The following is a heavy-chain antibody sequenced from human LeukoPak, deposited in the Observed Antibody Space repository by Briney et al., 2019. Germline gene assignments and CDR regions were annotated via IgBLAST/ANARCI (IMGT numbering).Heavy chain of an antibody. D-gene: IGHD1-1*01. CDR1: GGTFSGYA. Sequence: ASVKVSCKASGGTFSGYAISWVRQAPGQGLEWMGGIIPIFGTANYAQKFQGRVTITADESTSTAYMELSSLRSEDTAVYYCARDRFGFNWNLIPRRILDYWGQGTLVTVSS. J-gene: IGHJ4*02. V-gene: IGHV1-69*13. CDR3: ARDRFGFNWNLIPRRILDY. CDR2: IIPIFGTA.